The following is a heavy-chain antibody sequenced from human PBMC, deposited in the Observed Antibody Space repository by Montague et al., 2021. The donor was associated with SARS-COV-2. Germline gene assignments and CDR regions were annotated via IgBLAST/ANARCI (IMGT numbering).Heavy chain of an antibody. Sequence: SETLSLTCTVSGGSTSSEDYWWDWIRQPPGKGLEWIGNIHHTENTYYNPSLKNRVTISADTSKKQSSLSLNSVTAADTAIYYRARHRRGISGFDSWGLGTLVTVSS. CDR3: ARHRRGISGFDS. J-gene: IGHJ4*02. CDR1: GGSTSSEDYW. V-gene: IGHV4-39*01. CDR2: IHHTENT. D-gene: IGHD3-3*01.